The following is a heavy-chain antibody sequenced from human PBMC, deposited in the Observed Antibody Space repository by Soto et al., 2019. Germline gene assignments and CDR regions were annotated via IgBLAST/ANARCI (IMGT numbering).Heavy chain of an antibody. D-gene: IGHD3-3*01. V-gene: IGHV1-18*04. CDR3: ARGLIGDFWSGYHYYGMDV. J-gene: IGHJ6*02. CDR2: ISAYNGNT. CDR1: GYTFTSYG. Sequence: QAQLVQSGAEVKKPGASVKVSCKASGYTFTSYGISWVRQAPGQGLEWMGWISAYNGNTNYAQKLQGRVTMTTDTSTSTAYMELRSLRSDDTAVYYCARGLIGDFWSGYHYYGMDVWGQGTTVTVSS.